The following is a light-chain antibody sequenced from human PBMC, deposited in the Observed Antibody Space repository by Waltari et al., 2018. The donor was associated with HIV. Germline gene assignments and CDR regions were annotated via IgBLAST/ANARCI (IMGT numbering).Light chain of an antibody. J-gene: IGLJ3*02. CDR2: GNN. CDR3: RPWDSSLGAV. CDR1: SSNIGNHD. Sequence: QSVLTQPPSVSAAPGQTVTISCSGSSSNIGNHDVSWYQQLPGTAPKLRIYGNNGRPPGPPVRFAGTKAGTAATLGSTGLPTGDEADYYCRPWDSSLGAVFGGGTKLTVL. V-gene: IGLV1-51*01.